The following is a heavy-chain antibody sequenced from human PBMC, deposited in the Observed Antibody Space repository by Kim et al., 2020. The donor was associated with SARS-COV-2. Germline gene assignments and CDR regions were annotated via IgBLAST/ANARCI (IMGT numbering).Heavy chain of an antibody. CDR3: ARDRLYCSGGSCYSTIFDY. CDR1: GGSISSYY. CDR2: IYYSGST. V-gene: IGHV4-59*01. Sequence: SETLSLTCTVSGGSISSYYWSWIRQPPGKGLEWIGYIYYSGSTNYNPSLKSRVTISVDTSKNQFSLKLSSVTAADTAVYYCARDRLYCSGGSCYSTIFDYWGQGTLVTVSS. J-gene: IGHJ4*02. D-gene: IGHD2-15*01.